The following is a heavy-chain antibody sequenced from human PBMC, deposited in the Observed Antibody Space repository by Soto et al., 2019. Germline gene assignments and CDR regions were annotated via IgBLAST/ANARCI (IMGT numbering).Heavy chain of an antibody. CDR3: ARVDSSSWTPDY. CDR1: GFTFSSYG. D-gene: IGHD6-13*01. Sequence: GGSLRLSCAASGFTFSSYGMHWVRQAPGKGLEWVAVIWYDGSNKYYADSGKGRFTISRDNSKNTLYLQMNSLRAEDTAVYYCARVDSSSWTPDYWGQGTLVTVSS. CDR2: IWYDGSNK. J-gene: IGHJ4*02. V-gene: IGHV3-33*01.